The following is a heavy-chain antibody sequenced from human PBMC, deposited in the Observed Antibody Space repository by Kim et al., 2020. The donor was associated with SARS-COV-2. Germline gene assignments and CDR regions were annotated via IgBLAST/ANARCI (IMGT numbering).Heavy chain of an antibody. CDR3: ASNYYDSSGYYYSDRHYYYGMDV. CDR2: IWYDGSNK. Sequence: GGSLRLSCAASGFTLSSYGMHWVRQAPGKGLEWVAVIWYDGSNKYYADSVKGRFTISRDNSKNTLYLQMNSLRAEDTAVYYCASNYYDSSGYYYSDRHYYYGMDVWGQGTTVTVSS. V-gene: IGHV3-33*01. CDR1: GFTLSSYG. D-gene: IGHD3-22*01. J-gene: IGHJ6*02.